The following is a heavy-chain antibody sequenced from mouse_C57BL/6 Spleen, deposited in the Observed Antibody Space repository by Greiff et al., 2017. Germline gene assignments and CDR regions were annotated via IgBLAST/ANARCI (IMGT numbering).Heavy chain of an antibody. V-gene: IGHV1-18*01. CDR1: GYTFTDYN. CDR3: ARSYKGYFDY. Sequence: EVKLMESGPELVKPGASVKIPCKASGYTFTDYNMDWVKQSHGKSLEWIGDINPNNGGTIYNQKFKGKATLTVDKSSSTAYMELRSLTSEDTAVYYCARSYKGYFDYWGQGTTLTVSS. D-gene: IGHD1-3*01. CDR2: INPNNGGT. J-gene: IGHJ2*01.